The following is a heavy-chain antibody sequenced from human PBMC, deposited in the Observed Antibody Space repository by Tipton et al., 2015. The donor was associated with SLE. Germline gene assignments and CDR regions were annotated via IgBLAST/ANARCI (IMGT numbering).Heavy chain of an antibody. V-gene: IGHV4-39*07. CDR1: GGSVSSRTYY. D-gene: IGHD2-2*01. CDR3: AREGCSSTSCYGYYYMDV. CDR2: IYYSGSV. Sequence: TLSLTCTVSGGSVSSRTYYWGWIRQPPGKGLEWIGSIYYSGSVYSHPSLKSRVTISVDTSKNQFSLKLSSVTAADTAVYYCAREGCSSTSCYGYYYMDVWGKGTTVTVAS. J-gene: IGHJ6*03.